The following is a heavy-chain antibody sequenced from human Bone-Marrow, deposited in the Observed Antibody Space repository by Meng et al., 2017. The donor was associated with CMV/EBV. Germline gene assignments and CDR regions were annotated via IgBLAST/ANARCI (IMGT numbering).Heavy chain of an antibody. CDR2: IYYSGST. CDR1: GGSISISSYY. V-gene: IGHV4-39*01. CDR3: ARPSPPAESSTLYYYYGMDV. J-gene: IGHJ6*02. D-gene: IGHD6-13*01. Sequence: GSLRLSCTVSGGSISISSYYWGWIRQPPGKGLEWIGSIYYSGSTYYNPSLKSRVTISVDTSKNQFSLKLSSVTAADTAVYYCARPSPPAESSTLYYYYGMDVWGPGNTVTVSS.